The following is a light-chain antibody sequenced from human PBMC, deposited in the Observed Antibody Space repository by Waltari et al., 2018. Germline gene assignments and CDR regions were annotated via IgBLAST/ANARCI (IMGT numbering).Light chain of an antibody. V-gene: IGLV2-23*01. CDR3: CSYSITSPVV. Sequence: QSALTQPASVSGSPGQSITISCTGTNNDIGSFNIVSCYHQFPDKAPNLIIYEATNRPSGVSSLFSGSKSGNTASLTISGLQAEDQADYFCCSYSITSPVVFGGGTKVTVL. CDR1: NNDIGSFNI. CDR2: EAT. J-gene: IGLJ3*02.